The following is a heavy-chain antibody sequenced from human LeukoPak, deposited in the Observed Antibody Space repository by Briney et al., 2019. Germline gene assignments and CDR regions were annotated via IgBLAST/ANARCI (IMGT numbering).Heavy chain of an antibody. Sequence: GGSLRLSCAPSGFTFSRHGMHWVRQAPGKGLEWVAIISNDGSRKYYAHSVEGRFTISRDNSKNTLYLQMDSLRAEDTAVYYCARDRAWNYFDYWGQGTLVTVFS. CDR1: GFTFSRHG. D-gene: IGHD3-3*01. CDR3: ARDRAWNYFDY. V-gene: IGHV3-30*03. J-gene: IGHJ4*02. CDR2: ISNDGSRK.